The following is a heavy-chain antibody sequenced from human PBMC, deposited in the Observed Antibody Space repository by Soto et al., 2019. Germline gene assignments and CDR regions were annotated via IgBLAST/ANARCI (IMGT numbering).Heavy chain of an antibody. J-gene: IGHJ4*02. CDR3: GSGSGYRY. CDR2: ISGRVTTI. Sequence: GGSLRLSCAASGFTFSSYEMNWVRQAPGKGLEWVSYISGRVTTIHYADSVKGRFTISRDNTKNSLYLQMNSLRAEDTAVYYCGSGSGYRYWGQGTLVTVSS. V-gene: IGHV3-48*03. CDR1: GFTFSSYE. D-gene: IGHD3-22*01.